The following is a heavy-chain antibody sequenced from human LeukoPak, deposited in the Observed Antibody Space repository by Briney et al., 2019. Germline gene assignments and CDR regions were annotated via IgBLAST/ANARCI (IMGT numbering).Heavy chain of an antibody. CDR3: ARPPLGYYDSWLADYFDY. CDR2: INPNSGGT. D-gene: IGHD3-22*01. Sequence: APVKVSCKASGYTFTGYYMHWVRQAPGQGLEWMGWINPNSGGTNYAQKFQGRVTMTRDTSISTAYMELSSLRAEDTAVYYCARPPLGYYDSWLADYFDYWGQGTLVTVSS. CDR1: GYTFTGYY. J-gene: IGHJ4*02. V-gene: IGHV1-2*02.